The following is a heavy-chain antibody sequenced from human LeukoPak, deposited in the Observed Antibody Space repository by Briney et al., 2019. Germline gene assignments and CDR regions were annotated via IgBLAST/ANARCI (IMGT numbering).Heavy chain of an antibody. J-gene: IGHJ4*02. V-gene: IGHV4-59*01. CDR2: IYYSGST. D-gene: IGHD3-22*01. CDR1: GDSISSYY. CDR3: ARVNYYDSSGTDY. Sequence: PSETLSLTCTVSGDSISSYYWSWIRQPPGKGLEWIGYIYYSGSTNYNPSLKSRVTISVDTSKNQFSLRLSSGTAADTAVYYCARVNYYDSSGTDYWGQGTLVTVSS.